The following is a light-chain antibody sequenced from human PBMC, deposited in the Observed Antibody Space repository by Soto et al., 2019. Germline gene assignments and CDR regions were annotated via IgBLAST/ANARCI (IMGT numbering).Light chain of an antibody. Sequence: EIVLTQSPATLSSSPGERATLSCGASQSVSSNYLAWYQQKPGLATRLLIYDASSRDTGIPDRFSGSGSGTDFTLTISRLEPEDFAVYYCQQYGSSSWTFGQGTKVEIK. V-gene: IGKV3D-20*01. CDR1: QSVSSNY. CDR3: QQYGSSSWT. J-gene: IGKJ1*01. CDR2: DAS.